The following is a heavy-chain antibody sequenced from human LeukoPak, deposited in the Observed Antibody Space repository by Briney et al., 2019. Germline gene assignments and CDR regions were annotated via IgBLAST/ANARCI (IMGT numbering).Heavy chain of an antibody. CDR1: GGTFSSYA. CDR3: ASTQAYYDFWSGYSPLTD. CDR2: IIPIFGTA. V-gene: IGHV1-69*01. D-gene: IGHD3-3*01. Sequence: SVKVSCKASGGTFSSYAISWVRQAPGQGLEWMGRIIPIFGTANYAQKFQGRVTITADESTSTAYMELSSLRPEDTAVYYCASTQAYYDFWSGYSPLTDWGQGTLVTVSS. J-gene: IGHJ4*02.